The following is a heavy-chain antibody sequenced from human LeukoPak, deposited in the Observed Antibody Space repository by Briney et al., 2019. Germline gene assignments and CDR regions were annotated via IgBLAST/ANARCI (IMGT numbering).Heavy chain of an antibody. J-gene: IGHJ6*03. V-gene: IGHV3-11*01. CDR2: ISSRGDII. CDR3: VRPPKSYYYYYMDV. D-gene: IGHD3-3*01. Sequence: PGGSLRLSCAASGFTFSDYYMNWIRLAPGKGLEWVSYISSRGDIIHYAGSVKGRFTISRDNAKNSLYLQMNGLRVEDTAVYYCVRPPKSYYYYYMDVWGKGTTVTVSS. CDR1: GFTFSDYY.